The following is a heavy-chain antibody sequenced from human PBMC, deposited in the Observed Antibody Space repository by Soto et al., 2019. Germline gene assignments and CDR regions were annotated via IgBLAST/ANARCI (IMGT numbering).Heavy chain of an antibody. CDR1: GFTFSSYS. V-gene: IGHV3-48*01. CDR3: AKVLTETYGYDFDY. J-gene: IGHJ4*02. CDR2: ISSSSSTI. D-gene: IGHD5-12*01. Sequence: GGSLRLSCAASGFTFSSYSMNWVRQAPGKGLEWVSYISSSSSTIYYADSVKGRFTISRDNSKNTLYLQMNSLRAEDTAVYYCAKVLTETYGYDFDYWGQGTLVTVSS.